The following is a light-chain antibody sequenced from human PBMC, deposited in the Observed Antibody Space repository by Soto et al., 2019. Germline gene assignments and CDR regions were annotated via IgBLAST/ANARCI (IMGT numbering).Light chain of an antibody. J-gene: IGKJ1*01. CDR3: VQGTHWPWT. CDR1: QGLVYSDGNTF. CDR2: QVS. V-gene: IGKV2-30*01. Sequence: DVVMTQSPLSLSVTLGQPASISCRSSQGLVYSDGNTFLNWFHQRPGQSPRRLIYQVSNRVSGVPDRFSGSGSGTDYTLTISGVEAEDVGIYSCVQGTHWPWTFGQGTKVEIK.